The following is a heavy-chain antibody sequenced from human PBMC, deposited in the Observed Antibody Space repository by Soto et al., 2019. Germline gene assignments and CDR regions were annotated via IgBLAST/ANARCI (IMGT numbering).Heavy chain of an antibody. CDR1: GFTFDDYG. D-gene: IGHD6-19*01. V-gene: IGHV3-20*01. CDR3: ATAVAGSNYYYMDV. CDR2: INWNGGST. J-gene: IGHJ6*03. Sequence: TGGSLRLSCAASGFTFDDYGMSWVRQAPGKGLEWVSGINWNGGSTGYADSVKGRFTISRDNAKNSLYLQMNSLRAEDTALYHCATAVAGSNYYYMDVWGKGTTVTVSS.